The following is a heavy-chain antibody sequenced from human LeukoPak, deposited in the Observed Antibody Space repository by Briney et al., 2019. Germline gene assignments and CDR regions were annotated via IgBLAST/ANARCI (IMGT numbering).Heavy chain of an antibody. J-gene: IGHJ5*02. CDR3: ARRFCSSAGCHRTFNWLDP. V-gene: IGHV4-59*01. CDR2: IYYSGTT. D-gene: IGHD2-2*01. CDR1: GGSINDYY. Sequence: SETLSLTCTVSGGSINDYYWTWIRQPPGKGLEWIGYIYYSGTTTYNPSLRSRVTISLDTSKNQFSLKLSSVTAADTAVYYCARRFCSSAGCHRTFNWLDPWGPGTLVTVSS.